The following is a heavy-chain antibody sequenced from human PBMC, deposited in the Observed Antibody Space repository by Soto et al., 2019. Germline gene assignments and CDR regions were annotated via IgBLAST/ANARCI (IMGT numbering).Heavy chain of an antibody. CDR3: ANRPRYYHMDV. J-gene: IGHJ6*02. CDR2: ITSTGGGT. V-gene: IGHV3-23*01. D-gene: IGHD6-6*01. Sequence: LRLSCEASGLMFNTYAMTWVRQAPGKGLEWVATITSTGGGTYYADSVKGRFTISRDNSNNRLYLQMYSLRAEDTAVYFCANRPRYYHMDVWGQGTTVTVSS. CDR1: GLMFNTYA.